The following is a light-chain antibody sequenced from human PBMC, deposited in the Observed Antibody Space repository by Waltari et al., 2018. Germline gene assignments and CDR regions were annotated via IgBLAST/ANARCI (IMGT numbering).Light chain of an antibody. V-gene: IGLV2-14*01. Sequence: QSALTQPALVSGSPGQSITISCTGTSSVVGGYKYVSWYQQYPVKVPKLMIYDVGNRPSGVSNRFSGSKSGNTASLTISGLQAGDEADYYCSSYTSSSTYVFGTGTQVTVL. J-gene: IGLJ1*01. CDR2: DVG. CDR1: SSVVGGYKY. CDR3: SSYTSSSTYV.